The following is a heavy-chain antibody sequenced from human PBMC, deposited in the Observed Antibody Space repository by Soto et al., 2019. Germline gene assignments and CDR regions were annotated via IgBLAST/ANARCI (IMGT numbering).Heavy chain of an antibody. CDR3: ARGTRSGSYYYYGLDV. Sequence: SVKVSCKASGGTFSSYAISWVRQAPGQGLEWMGGIIPIFGTTNYARRFQGRVTITADKSTSTAYMELRSLRSEDTAVYYCARGTRSGSYYYYGLDVWGQGTTVTVSS. V-gene: IGHV1-69*06. CDR2: IIPIFGTT. J-gene: IGHJ6*02. CDR1: GGTFSSYA. D-gene: IGHD1-26*01.